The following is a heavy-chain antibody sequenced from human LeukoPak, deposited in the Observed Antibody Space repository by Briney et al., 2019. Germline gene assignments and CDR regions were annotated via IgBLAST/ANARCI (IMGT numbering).Heavy chain of an antibody. J-gene: IGHJ4*02. CDR1: GFTFSSYG. V-gene: IGHV3-30*18. D-gene: IGHD6-19*01. CDR3: AKDHIGWLVRGNYFDY. Sequence: GGSLRLSCAASGFTFSSYGMHWVRQAPGKGLEWVAVISYDGSNKYYADSVKGRFTISRDNSKNTLYLQMNSLRAEDTAVYYCAKDHIGWLVRGNYFDYWGQGTLVTVSS. CDR2: ISYDGSNK.